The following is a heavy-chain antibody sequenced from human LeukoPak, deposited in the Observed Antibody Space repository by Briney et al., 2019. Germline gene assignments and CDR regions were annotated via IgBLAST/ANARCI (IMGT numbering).Heavy chain of an antibody. CDR2: IYYSGST. J-gene: IGHJ3*02. Sequence: SQTLSLTCTVSGGSISSGGYYWSWIRQHPGKGLEGIGYIYYSGSTYYNPSLKSRVTISVDTSKNQFSLKLSSVTAADTALYYCARAKRTRWTTVAPKRAFDIWGQGTMVTVSS. V-gene: IGHV4-31*03. CDR1: GGSISSGGYY. CDR3: ARAKRTRWTTVAPKRAFDI. D-gene: IGHD4-23*01.